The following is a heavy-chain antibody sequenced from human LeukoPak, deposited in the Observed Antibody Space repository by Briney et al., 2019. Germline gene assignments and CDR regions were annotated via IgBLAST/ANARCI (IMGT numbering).Heavy chain of an antibody. Sequence: WASVKVSCKASGYTFTSYGISWVRQAPGQGLEWMGMIHPRDGSTSYAQNFQGRVTVTRDTSTTTVHMELRGLRSEDTAVYHCARDQEGFDYWGQGTVVTVSS. CDR1: GYTFTSYG. J-gene: IGHJ4*02. CDR2: IHPRDGST. V-gene: IGHV1-46*01. CDR3: ARDQEGFDY.